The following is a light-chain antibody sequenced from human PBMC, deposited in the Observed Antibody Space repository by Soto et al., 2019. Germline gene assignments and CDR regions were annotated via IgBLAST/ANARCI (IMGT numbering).Light chain of an antibody. CDR1: SSNIGAVFD. CDR2: ENT. J-gene: IGLJ2*01. Sequence: QSVLTHPPSVSGAPGLRVTISCTGSSSNIGAVFDVHWYQQVPGTAPKLLIYENTKRPSGVPDRFSGSKSGTSASLAITGLQAEDEADYYCQSYDSGLSGWLFGGGTKLTVL. V-gene: IGLV1-40*01. CDR3: QSYDSGLSGWL.